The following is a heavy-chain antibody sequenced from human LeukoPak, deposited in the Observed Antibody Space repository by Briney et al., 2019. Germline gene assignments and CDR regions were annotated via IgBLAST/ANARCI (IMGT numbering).Heavy chain of an antibody. Sequence: GGSLRLSCAASGFTFSSYAIHWVRQAPGQGLEWMGMIYPRDGSTSYAQKFQGRVTVTRDTSTSTVHMELSGLRSEDTAVYYCARDQEGFDYWGQGTLVTVSS. J-gene: IGHJ4*02. CDR1: GFTFSSYA. CDR3: ARDQEGFDY. V-gene: IGHV1-46*01. CDR2: IYPRDGST.